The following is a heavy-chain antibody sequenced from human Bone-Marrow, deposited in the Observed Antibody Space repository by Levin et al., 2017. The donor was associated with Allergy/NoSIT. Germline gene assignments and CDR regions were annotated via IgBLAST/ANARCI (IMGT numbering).Heavy chain of an antibody. CDR1: GGSISSSNW. J-gene: IGHJ6*02. V-gene: IGHV4-4*02. CDR3: ARVERVKIAAAGTDYYGMDV. Sequence: AGGSLRLSCAVSGGSISSSNWWSWVRQPPGKGLEWIGEIYHSGSTNYNPSLKSRVTISVDKSKNQFSLKLSSVTAADTAVYYCARVERVKIAAAGTDYYGMDVWGQGTTVTVSS. D-gene: IGHD6-13*01. CDR2: IYHSGST.